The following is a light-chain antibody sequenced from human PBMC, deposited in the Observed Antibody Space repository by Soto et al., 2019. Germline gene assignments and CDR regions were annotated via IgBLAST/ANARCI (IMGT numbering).Light chain of an antibody. CDR1: QSVTSRY. V-gene: IGKV3-20*01. Sequence: EIVFTQSPGTLSLSPGERGTLCCRRSQSVTSRYLAWYQQKPGQAPKLLIYGASNRATGIPERFSGSGSGTDFTLTISSLEPEDFAVYYCQQYGTSPITFGQGTRLEIK. CDR3: QQYGTSPIT. CDR2: GAS. J-gene: IGKJ5*01.